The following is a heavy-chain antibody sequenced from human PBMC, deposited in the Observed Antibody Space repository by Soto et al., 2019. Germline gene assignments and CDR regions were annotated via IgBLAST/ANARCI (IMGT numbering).Heavy chain of an antibody. V-gene: IGHV5-51*01. CDR3: ARHYYYESSGQLSDAYDI. CDR1: GYSFTSYW. CDR2: IYPGDSDT. J-gene: IGHJ3*02. Sequence: GESLKISCKGSGYSFTSYWIGWVRQMPGKGLEWMGIIYPGDSDTRYSPSFQGQVTISADKSISTAYLQWSSLKASDTAMYYCARHYYYESSGQLSDAYDIPGQGT. D-gene: IGHD3-22*01.